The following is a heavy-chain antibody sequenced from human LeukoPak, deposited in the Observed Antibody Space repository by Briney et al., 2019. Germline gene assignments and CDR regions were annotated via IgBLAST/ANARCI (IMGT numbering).Heavy chain of an antibody. CDR3: ARGHVTVSAHDDAFDI. CDR2: IDGDGNGI. CDR1: RFKFNDYY. D-gene: IGHD5/OR15-5a*01. Sequence: GGSLRLSCVASRFKFNDYYMGWIRQAPGKGLEWLAYIDGDGNGIDYGDSVKGRFTISRDNAKNSLYLQMNSLRAEDTAVYYCARGHVTVSAHDDAFDIWGQGTMVTVSS. J-gene: IGHJ3*02. V-gene: IGHV3-11*04.